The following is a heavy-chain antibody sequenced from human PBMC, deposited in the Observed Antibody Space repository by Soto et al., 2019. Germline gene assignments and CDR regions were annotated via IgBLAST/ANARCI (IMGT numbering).Heavy chain of an antibody. Sequence: SVKVSCKASGGTFSSYAISWVRQAPGQGLEWMGGIIPIFGTANYAQKFQGRVTITADESTSTAYMELSSLRSEDTAVYYCASPSWIQLWLPLDYWGQGTRVTVS. CDR2: IIPIFGTA. J-gene: IGHJ4*02. CDR3: ASPSWIQLWLPLDY. CDR1: GGTFSSYA. D-gene: IGHD5-18*01. V-gene: IGHV1-69*13.